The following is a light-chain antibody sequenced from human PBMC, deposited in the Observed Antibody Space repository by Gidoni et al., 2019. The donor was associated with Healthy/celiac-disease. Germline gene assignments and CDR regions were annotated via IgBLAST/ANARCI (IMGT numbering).Light chain of an antibody. CDR1: QGVSSY. CDR2: DAS. CDR3: QQRSNWHKLT. V-gene: IGKV3D-11*01. Sequence: DIVLTQSPATLSLSPGERATLSCRASQGVSSYLAWYQQKPGQAPRLLIYDASNRATGIPARFSGSGPGTDFTLTISSLEPEDFAVYYCQQRSNWHKLTFGGGTKVEIK. J-gene: IGKJ4*01.